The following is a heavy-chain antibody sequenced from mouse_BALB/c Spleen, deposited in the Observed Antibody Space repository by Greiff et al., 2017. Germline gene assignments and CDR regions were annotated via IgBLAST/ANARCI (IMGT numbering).Heavy chain of an antibody. D-gene: IGHD4-1*01. CDR3: ARSGLGRSWFAY. Sequence: VQLQQSGPGLVKPSQSLSLTCTVTGYSITSDYAWNWIRQFPGNKLEWMGYISYSGSTSYNPSLKSRISITRDTSKNQFFLQLNSVTTEDTATYYCARSGLGRSWFAYWGQGTLVTVSA. CDR2: ISYSGST. V-gene: IGHV3-2*02. CDR1: GYSITSDYA. J-gene: IGHJ3*01.